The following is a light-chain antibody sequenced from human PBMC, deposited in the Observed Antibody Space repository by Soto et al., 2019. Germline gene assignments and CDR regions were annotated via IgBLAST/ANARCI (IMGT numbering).Light chain of an antibody. CDR3: GACDTNLNAEV. Sequence: QSVLTQAPSVSAAPGQNVTISCSGSSSNIGNTYVSWYQQLPGTAPKLLICDNDQRPSGIPDRFSGSKSGTSATLAITGLQAGDEADYYCGACDTNLNAEVFGGGTKLSVL. CDR2: DND. J-gene: IGLJ2*01. V-gene: IGLV1-51*01. CDR1: SSNIGNTY.